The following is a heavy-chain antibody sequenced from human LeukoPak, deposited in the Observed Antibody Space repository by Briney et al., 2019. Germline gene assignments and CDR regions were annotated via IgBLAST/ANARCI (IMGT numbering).Heavy chain of an antibody. Sequence: PGGSLRLSCATSGFTFSGHYMAWIRQAPGKGLEWISYISNNNRYTNYADSVKGRFTISRDNAKNSLYLQMDSLRAEDTAVYYCARDTAMYYFDYWGQGTLVTVSS. D-gene: IGHD5-18*01. CDR3: ARDTAMYYFDY. CDR2: ISNNNRYT. CDR1: GFTFSGHY. J-gene: IGHJ4*02. V-gene: IGHV3-11*06.